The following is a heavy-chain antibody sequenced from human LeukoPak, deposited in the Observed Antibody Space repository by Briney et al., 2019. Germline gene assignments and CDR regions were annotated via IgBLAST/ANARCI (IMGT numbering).Heavy chain of an antibody. Sequence: GGSLRLSCAASGFTFSSYWMTWVRQAPGKGLEWVANIKQDGSEKYYVDSVKGRFTISRDNAKNSLYLQMNSLRAEDTAVYYCARGRAVYYYGSGSYQGLAFDIWGQGTMVTVSS. D-gene: IGHD3-10*01. V-gene: IGHV3-7*01. J-gene: IGHJ3*02. CDR2: IKQDGSEK. CDR1: GFTFSSYW. CDR3: ARGRAVYYYGSGSYQGLAFDI.